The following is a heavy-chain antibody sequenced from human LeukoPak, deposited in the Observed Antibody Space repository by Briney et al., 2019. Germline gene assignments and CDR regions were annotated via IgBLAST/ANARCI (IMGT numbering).Heavy chain of an antibody. V-gene: IGHV4-34*01. D-gene: IGHD2-2*02. Sequence: SETLSPTCAVYGGSFSGYYWSWIRQPPGKGLEWIGEINHSGSTNYNPSLKSRVTISVDSSKNQFSLKLSSVTAADTAVYYCARGRSSRGYCSSTSCYTGRWFDPWGQGTLVTVSS. CDR2: INHSGST. CDR3: ARGRSSRGYCSSTSCYTGRWFDP. CDR1: GGSFSGYY. J-gene: IGHJ5*02.